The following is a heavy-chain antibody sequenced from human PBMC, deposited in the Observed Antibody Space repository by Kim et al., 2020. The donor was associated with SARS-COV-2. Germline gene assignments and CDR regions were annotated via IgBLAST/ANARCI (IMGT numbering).Heavy chain of an antibody. D-gene: IGHD6-13*01. Sequence: SETLSLTCAVSGGSISSSNWWSWVRQPPGKGLEWIGEIYHSGSTNYNPSLKSRVTISVDKSKNQFSLKLSSVTAADTAVYYCARNPLAGYSSSWYNGYWGQGTLVTVSS. CDR2: IYHSGST. V-gene: IGHV4-4*02. J-gene: IGHJ4*02. CDR3: ARNPLAGYSSSWYNGY. CDR1: GGSISSSNW.